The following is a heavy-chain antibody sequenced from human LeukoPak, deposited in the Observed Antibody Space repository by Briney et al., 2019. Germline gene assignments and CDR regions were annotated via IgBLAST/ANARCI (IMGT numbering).Heavy chain of an antibody. CDR2: IYYSGST. Sequence: SETLSLTCTVSGGSISSYYWSWIRQPPGKGLEWIGYIYYSGSTNYNPSPKSRVTISVDTSKNQFSLKLSSVTAADTAVYYCARASPYYYGMDVWGQGTTVTVSS. J-gene: IGHJ6*02. CDR1: GGSISSYY. V-gene: IGHV4-59*01. CDR3: ARASPYYYGMDV.